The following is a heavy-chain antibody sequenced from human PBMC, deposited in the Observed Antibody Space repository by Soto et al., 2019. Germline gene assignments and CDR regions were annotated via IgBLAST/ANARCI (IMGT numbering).Heavy chain of an antibody. J-gene: IGHJ4*02. Sequence: QLQLQESGPGLVKPSETLSLTCTVSGGSIRSSSYYWGWIRQPPGTGLEWIGSIYYSGSTYYNPSLKSRVTISVDTSKTQFSLKLSSVTAAAPAVYYCARHVPHIVGAADYWGQGTLVTVSS. D-gene: IGHD1-26*01. CDR3: ARHVPHIVGAADY. CDR2: IYYSGST. CDR1: GGSIRSSSYY. V-gene: IGHV4-39*01.